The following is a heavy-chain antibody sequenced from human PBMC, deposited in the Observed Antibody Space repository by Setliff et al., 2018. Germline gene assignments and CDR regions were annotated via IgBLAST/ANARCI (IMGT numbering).Heavy chain of an antibody. CDR3: ARRMWELRSDAFDI. V-gene: IGHV1-46*01. CDR1: GYTFTTYY. D-gene: IGHD1-26*01. J-gene: IGHJ3*02. Sequence: ASVKVSCKASGYTFTTYYMHWVRQAPGQGLEWMGIINPSGGSTNYAQKFQGRVTMTRDTSTSTVYMELSSLRSEDTALYYCARRMWELRSDAFDIWGQGTMVTVSS. CDR2: INPSGGST.